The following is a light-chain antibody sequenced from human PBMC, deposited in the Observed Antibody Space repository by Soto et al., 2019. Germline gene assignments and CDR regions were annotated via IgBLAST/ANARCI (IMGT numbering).Light chain of an antibody. J-gene: IGKJ5*01. V-gene: IGKV1-17*01. Sequence: DIQMTQSPSSLSASVGDRVTITCRASQGIRNELGWYQQKPGRAPKRLIYDASNLQSGVPSRFSGSGFGTEFTLTISSLQPEDFATYYCQQANTFPLTFGQGTRLEIK. CDR3: QQANTFPLT. CDR1: QGIRNE. CDR2: DAS.